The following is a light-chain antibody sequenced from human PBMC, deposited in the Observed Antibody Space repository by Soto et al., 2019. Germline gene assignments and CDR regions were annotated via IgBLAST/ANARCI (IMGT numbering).Light chain of an antibody. Sequence: DIQMTQSPSSLSASVGDRVIITCRSSQSISSYLNWYQQKLGKAPKLLIYAASSLQSGVPSRFSGSGSGTDFTLTISSLQPEDFASYYCQQSYRTPHTFGQGTKVEIK. J-gene: IGKJ1*01. CDR2: AAS. CDR1: QSISSY. V-gene: IGKV1-39*01. CDR3: QQSYRTPHT.